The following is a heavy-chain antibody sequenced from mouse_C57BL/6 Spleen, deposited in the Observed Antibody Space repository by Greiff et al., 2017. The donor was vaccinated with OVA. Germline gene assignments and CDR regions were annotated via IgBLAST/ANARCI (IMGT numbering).Heavy chain of an antibody. CDR2: INPGSGGT. D-gene: IGHD2-2*01. J-gene: IGHJ2*01. V-gene: IGHV1-54*01. CDR1: GYAFTNYL. CDR3: ARDGGLRRGYYFDY. Sequence: VKLMESGAELVRPGTSVKVSCKASGYAFTNYLIEWVKQRPGQGLEWIGVINPGSGGTNYNEKFKGKATLTADKSSSTDYIQLSSRASEDSAVYCCARDGGLRRGYYFDYWGQGTTLTVSS.